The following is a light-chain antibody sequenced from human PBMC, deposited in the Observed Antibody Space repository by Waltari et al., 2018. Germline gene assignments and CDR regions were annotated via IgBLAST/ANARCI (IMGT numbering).Light chain of an antibody. Sequence: SPGLTQPPSVSVSPGQTAIITSSGDELADKYIYWFQQKSGQAPVVVIRRNTGTPSGIPELFSASDSGTTGTLVISGVQAEDEAEYYSQSADDSGDHVLFGGGTKLAVL. J-gene: IGLJ2*01. CDR1: ELADKY. CDR3: QSADDSGDHVL. V-gene: IGLV3-25*03. CDR2: RNT.